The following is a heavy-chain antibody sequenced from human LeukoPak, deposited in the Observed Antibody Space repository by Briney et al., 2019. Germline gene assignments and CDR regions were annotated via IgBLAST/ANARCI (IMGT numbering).Heavy chain of an antibody. J-gene: IGHJ4*02. D-gene: IGHD6-19*01. V-gene: IGHV1-18*01. CDR3: ARDLSSYSSGWYVSLV. Sequence: ASVKVSCKASGYTFTNYGINWVRQAPGQGLEWMGWISAYDGSTKYAQKVQGRVTMTTDTSTNTAYMELRSLRPDDTAIYYCARDLSSYSSGWYVSLVWGQGTLVTVSS. CDR1: GYTFTNYG. CDR2: ISAYDGST.